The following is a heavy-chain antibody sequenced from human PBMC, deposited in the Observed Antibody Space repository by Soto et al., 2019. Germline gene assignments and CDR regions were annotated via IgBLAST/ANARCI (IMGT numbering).Heavy chain of an antibody. CDR2: ISEDSGTT. V-gene: IGHV3-23*01. CDR3: VKDNNWEDTG. J-gene: IGHJ4*02. Sequence: GGSLRLSCATSGFNFNTNGMTWVRQAPGKGLEWVSIISEDSGTTYYAESAKGRFTVSRDNSKNTLYLQMNSLRAEDTATYYCVKDNNWEDTGWGQGNLVTVSS. CDR1: GFNFNTNG. D-gene: IGHD1-26*01.